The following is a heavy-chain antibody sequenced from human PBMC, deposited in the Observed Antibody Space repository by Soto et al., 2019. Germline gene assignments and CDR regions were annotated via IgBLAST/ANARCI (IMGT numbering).Heavy chain of an antibody. CDR1: GFTFSSYA. V-gene: IGHV3-23*01. CDR3: SGAESPDTPYFSLY. Sequence: PGGSLRLSCAAYGFTFSSYAMSWVRQAPGKGLEWVLAIRGSGGSTYYADSVKGRFTISRDTSNGIAYLHMNSLNIEDSAVYYCSGAESPDTPYFSLYWGQGTPVTVSS. J-gene: IGHJ4*02. D-gene: IGHD1-26*01. CDR2: IRGSGGST.